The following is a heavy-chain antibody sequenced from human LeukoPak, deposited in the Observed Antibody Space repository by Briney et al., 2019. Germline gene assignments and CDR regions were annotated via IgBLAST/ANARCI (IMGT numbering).Heavy chain of an antibody. V-gene: IGHV3-23*01. D-gene: IGHD3-10*01. CDR2: ISGSGDNT. J-gene: IGHJ4*02. Sequence: GGSLRLSCAASGFTFSSHGMSWVRQAPGKGLEWVSTISGSGDNTYYADSVKGRFTISRDNSKNTLYLQMNSLRAEDTAVYYCAKVTYGSGTYGAFDYWGQGTLVTVSS. CDR3: AKVTYGSGTYGAFDY. CDR1: GFTFSSHG.